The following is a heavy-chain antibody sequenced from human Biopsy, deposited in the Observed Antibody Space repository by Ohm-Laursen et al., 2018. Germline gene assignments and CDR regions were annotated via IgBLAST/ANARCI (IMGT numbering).Heavy chain of an antibody. CDR1: GESFNGYY. Sequence: GTLSLTCAVYGESFNGYYWSWIRQTPGRGLEWIGEINHSGRTNYNPSLKSRVTISVDTSKNQFSLKVRSVTAADTAVYYCVRGVDYYDPYHYYALDVWGQGTTVTVSS. V-gene: IGHV4-34*01. D-gene: IGHD3-22*01. CDR3: VRGVDYYDPYHYYALDV. CDR2: INHSGRT. J-gene: IGHJ6*02.